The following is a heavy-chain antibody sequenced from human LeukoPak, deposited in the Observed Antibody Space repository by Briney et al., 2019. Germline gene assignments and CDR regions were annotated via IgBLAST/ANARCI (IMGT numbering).Heavy chain of an antibody. CDR1: GGTFSSYA. CDR3: ATDGYYGSDLTLRY. CDR2: FDPEDGET. D-gene: IGHD3-10*01. J-gene: IGHJ4*02. Sequence: ASVKVSCKASGGTFSSYAISWVRQAPGQGLEWMGGFDPEDGETIYAQKFQGRVTMTEDTSTDTAYMELSSLRSEDTAVYYCATDGYYGSDLTLRYWGQGTLVTVSS. V-gene: IGHV1-24*01.